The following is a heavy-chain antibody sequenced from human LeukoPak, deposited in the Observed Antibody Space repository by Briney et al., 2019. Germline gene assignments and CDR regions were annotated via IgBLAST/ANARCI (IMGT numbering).Heavy chain of an antibody. CDR1: GYTFTSYG. V-gene: IGHV1-18*01. Sequence: ASVKVSCTASGYTFTSYGISWVRQAPGQGLEWMGWISAYNGNTNYAQKLQGRVTMTTDTSTSTAYMELRSLRSDDTAVYYCARDFSGSYYRGVLSYWGQGTLVTVSS. J-gene: IGHJ4*02. CDR2: ISAYNGNT. D-gene: IGHD3-10*01. CDR3: ARDFSGSYYRGVLSY.